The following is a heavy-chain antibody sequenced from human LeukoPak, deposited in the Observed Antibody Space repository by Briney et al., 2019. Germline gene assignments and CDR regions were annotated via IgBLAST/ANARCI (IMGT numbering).Heavy chain of an antibody. CDR1: GFTFSEYY. J-gene: IGHJ4*02. CDR2: ISSSGSTT. D-gene: IGHD3-10*01. V-gene: IGHV3-11*01. CDR3: ARELDGPYGSGSPLDY. Sequence: GGSLRLSCAASGFTFSEYYMSWIRQAPGKGLEWVSYISSSGSTTYYADSVNGRFTIVGNNTNKLLYLQMNSLRAEDTAVYYCARELDGPYGSGSPLDYWGQGTLVTVSS.